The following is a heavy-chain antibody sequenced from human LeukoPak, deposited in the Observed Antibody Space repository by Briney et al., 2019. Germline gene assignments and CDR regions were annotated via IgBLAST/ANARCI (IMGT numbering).Heavy chain of an antibody. Sequence: SETLSLTCTVSGGSISSYYWSWIRQPPGKGLEWIGYIYYSGSTNYNPSLKSRVTISVDTSKNQFSLKLNSVTAADTAVYYCARPGGDYAIDYWGQGTLVTVSS. V-gene: IGHV4-59*08. J-gene: IGHJ4*02. D-gene: IGHD2-21*02. CDR2: IYYSGST. CDR1: GGSISSYY. CDR3: ARPGGDYAIDY.